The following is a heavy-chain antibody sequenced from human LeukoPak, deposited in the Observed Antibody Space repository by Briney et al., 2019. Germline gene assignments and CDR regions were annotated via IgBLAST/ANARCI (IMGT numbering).Heavy chain of an antibody. Sequence: PGGSLRLSCAASGFTFTVYWMSWVRQAPGKGLEWVANIKQDGGEKYYMDSVKGRFTISRDNAKNSLYLQMNSLRAEDTAVYYCARRGYSSSWPPDYWGQGTLVTVSS. D-gene: IGHD6-13*01. CDR3: ARRGYSSSWPPDY. V-gene: IGHV3-7*04. J-gene: IGHJ4*02. CDR1: GFTFTVYW. CDR2: IKQDGGEK.